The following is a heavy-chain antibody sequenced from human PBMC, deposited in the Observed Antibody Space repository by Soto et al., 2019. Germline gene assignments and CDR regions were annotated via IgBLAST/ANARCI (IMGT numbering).Heavy chain of an antibody. CDR3: ARDMAPSRYSSCGMDV. CDR1: GFTFSSYG. D-gene: IGHD3-10*01. J-gene: IGHJ6*02. CDR2: IWYDGSNK. Sequence: PGGSLRLSCAASGFTFSSYGMHWVRQAPGKGLEWVAVIWYDGSNKYYADSVKGRFTISRDNSKNTLYLQMNSLRAEDTAVYYCARDMAPSRYSSCGMDVWGQGTTVTVSS. V-gene: IGHV3-33*01.